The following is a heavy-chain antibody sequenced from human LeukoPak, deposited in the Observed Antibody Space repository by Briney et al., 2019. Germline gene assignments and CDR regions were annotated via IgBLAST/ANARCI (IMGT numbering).Heavy chain of an antibody. Sequence: GGSLRLSCAASGFTFSSYSMNWVRQAPGKGLEWVSSISSSSSYIYYADSVKGRFTISRDNAKNSLYLQMNSLRAEDTAVYYCARDAGYSSSWYYHYYYYYMDVWGKGTTVTVSS. J-gene: IGHJ6*03. CDR2: ISSSSSYI. CDR3: ARDAGYSSSWYYHYYYYYMDV. D-gene: IGHD6-13*01. V-gene: IGHV3-21*01. CDR1: GFTFSSYS.